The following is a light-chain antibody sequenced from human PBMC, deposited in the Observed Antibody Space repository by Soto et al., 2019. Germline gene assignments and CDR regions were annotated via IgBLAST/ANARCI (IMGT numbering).Light chain of an antibody. CDR1: QSVSSSY. V-gene: IGKV3-20*01. CDR2: ASS. Sequence: EIVLTQSPGTLSLSPGERVTLSCRASQSVSSSYLAWYQQKPGQAPRLVIYASSTRASGIPDRFSGSGSGTDYTLTISRLEPEDFALYHCQQYGSSPWTFGQGTRVEVK. CDR3: QQYGSSPWT. J-gene: IGKJ1*01.